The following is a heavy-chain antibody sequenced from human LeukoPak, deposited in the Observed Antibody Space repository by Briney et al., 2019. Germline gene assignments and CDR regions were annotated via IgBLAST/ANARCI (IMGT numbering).Heavy chain of an antibody. Sequence: PSETLSLTCTVSGGSISSYYWSWIRQPPGKGLEWIGYIYATGSTNYSPSLKSRVTISVDPSKNQFSLNLRSVTAADTAVYYCARHGAVRSPLGPWGQGTLVTVSA. CDR1: GGSISSYY. D-gene: IGHD4/OR15-4a*01. CDR2: IYATGST. J-gene: IGHJ5*02. V-gene: IGHV4-4*09. CDR3: ARHGAVRSPLGP.